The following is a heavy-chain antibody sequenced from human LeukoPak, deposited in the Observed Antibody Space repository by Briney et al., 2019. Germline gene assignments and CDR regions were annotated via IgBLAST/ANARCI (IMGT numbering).Heavy chain of an antibody. CDR2: INPSGGST. CDR1: GYTFTSYY. Sequence: ASVKVSCKASGYTFTSYYMHWVRQAPGQGLEWMGIINPSGGSTSYAQKFQGRVTMTRDTSTSTVYMELSSLRSEDTAVYYCARDGDIAARLSWFDPWGQGTLVTVSS. D-gene: IGHD6-6*01. V-gene: IGHV1-46*01. J-gene: IGHJ5*02. CDR3: ARDGDIAARLSWFDP.